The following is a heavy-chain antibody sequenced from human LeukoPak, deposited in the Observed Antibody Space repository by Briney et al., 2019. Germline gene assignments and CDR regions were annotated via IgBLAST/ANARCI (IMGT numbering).Heavy chain of an antibody. J-gene: IGHJ4*02. CDR1: GFTFSSYG. V-gene: IGHV3-23*01. Sequence: GGSLRLSCAASGFTFSSYGMSWVRQAPGKGLEWVSAISASGSSTYYADSVKGRFTISRGNSKNTLYLQMNSLRAEDTAVYYCAKGHVDIVATIPDYWGQGTLVTVSS. D-gene: IGHD5-12*01. CDR3: AKGHVDIVATIPDY. CDR2: ISASGSST.